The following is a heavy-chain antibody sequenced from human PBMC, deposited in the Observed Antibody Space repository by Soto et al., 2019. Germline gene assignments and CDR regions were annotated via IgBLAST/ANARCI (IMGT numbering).Heavy chain of an antibody. V-gene: IGHV4-4*02. J-gene: IGHJ4*02. CDR1: GGSISSSNW. Sequence: QVQLQESGPGLVKPSGTLSLTCAVSGGSISSSNWWSWVRQPPGKGLEWIGEIYHSGSTNYNPSLTSRVTISVNKSKNQFSLKLSSVTAADTAVYYCARDLPNGSSWHSSDYWGQGTLVTVSS. CDR2: IYHSGST. CDR3: ARDLPNGSSWHSSDY. D-gene: IGHD6-13*01.